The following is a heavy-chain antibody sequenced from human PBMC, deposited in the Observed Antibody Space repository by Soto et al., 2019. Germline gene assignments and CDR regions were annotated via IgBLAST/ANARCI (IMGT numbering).Heavy chain of an antibody. Sequence: QVQLVQSGAEVKKPGSSVKVSCKASGGTFSSYTISWVRQAPGQGLEWMGRIIPILGIANYAQKFQDRVTITADKSTSTAYMELSSLRSEDTAVYYCARRRASEAGFDYWGKGTLVTVSS. J-gene: IGHJ4*02. CDR2: IIPILGIA. CDR1: GGTFSSYT. D-gene: IGHD5-12*01. CDR3: ARRRASEAGFDY. V-gene: IGHV1-69*02.